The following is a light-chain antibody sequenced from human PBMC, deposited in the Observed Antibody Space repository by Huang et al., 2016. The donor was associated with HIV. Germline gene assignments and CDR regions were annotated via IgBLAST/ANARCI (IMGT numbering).Light chain of an antibody. J-gene: IGKJ2*01. V-gene: IGKV3-20*01. CDR1: QSLSSSY. Sequence: EVVLTQSPDTLSSSPGERVTVSCRASQSLSSSYIAWYQQRPGQAPRLLIYGASNRATGIPDRFSGSGSGTDFTLTINRLEPADFAMYYCQQYGTSPYTFGQGTNLEIK. CDR3: QQYGTSPYT. CDR2: GAS.